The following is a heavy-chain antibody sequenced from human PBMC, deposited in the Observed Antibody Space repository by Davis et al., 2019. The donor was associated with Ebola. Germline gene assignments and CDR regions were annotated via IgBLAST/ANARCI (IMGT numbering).Heavy chain of an antibody. D-gene: IGHD2-8*01. CDR1: GFTFSDYY. CDR3: ARCVYCTYGVCCYYYGMDV. J-gene: IGHJ6*02. V-gene: IGHV3-11*04. CDR2: ISSSGSTI. Sequence: GESLKISCAASGFTFSDYYMSWIRQAPGKGLEWVSYISSSGSTIYYADSVKGRFTISRDNAKNSLYLQMNSLRAEDTAVYYCARCVYCTYGVCCYYYGMDVWGQGTTVTVSS.